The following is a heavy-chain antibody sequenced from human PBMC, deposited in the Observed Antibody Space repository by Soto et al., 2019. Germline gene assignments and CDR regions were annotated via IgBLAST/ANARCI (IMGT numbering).Heavy chain of an antibody. D-gene: IGHD2-8*01. J-gene: IGHJ6*02. CDR3: ARDLDIVLMVYAIAPPYGMDV. CDR1: GFTFSSYW. CDR2: INSDGSST. Sequence: PGGSLRLSCAASGFTFSSYWMHWVRQAPGKGLVWVSRINSDGSSTSYADSVKGRFTISRDNAKNTLYLQMNSLRAEDTAVYYCARDLDIVLMVYAIAPPYGMDVWGQGTTVTVSS. V-gene: IGHV3-74*01.